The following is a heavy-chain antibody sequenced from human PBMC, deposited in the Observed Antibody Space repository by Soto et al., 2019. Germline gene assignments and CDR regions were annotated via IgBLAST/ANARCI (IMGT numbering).Heavy chain of an antibody. CDR3: ATDRSYSLDV. J-gene: IGHJ6*02. Sequence: EVQLVESGGGLLQPGGYLRLYCAVSGSTFSNDWMHWVRQAPGKGLVWVSHINSDGSSTNYADFVKGRFTIARDNAKNTVYLQMNSLRAEDTAVYYCATDRSYSLDVWGQGTTVTVSS. CDR2: INSDGSST. CDR1: GSTFSNDW. V-gene: IGHV3-74*01.